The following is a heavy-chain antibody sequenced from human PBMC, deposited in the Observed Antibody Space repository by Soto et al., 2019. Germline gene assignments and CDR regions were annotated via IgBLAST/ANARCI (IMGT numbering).Heavy chain of an antibody. CDR2: IIPISGTT. CDR1: GGTFSTHA. V-gene: IGHV1-69*13. Sequence: SVKVSCKASGGTFSTHAIIWVRQAPGHGLEWMGGIIPISGTTYYTQKFQGRVTITADEPTSTAFMELSSPKSEDTAVFYCARGYCSGGNCYSGMDVWGQGTMVTVSS. CDR3: ARGYCSGGNCYSGMDV. D-gene: IGHD2-15*01. J-gene: IGHJ6*02.